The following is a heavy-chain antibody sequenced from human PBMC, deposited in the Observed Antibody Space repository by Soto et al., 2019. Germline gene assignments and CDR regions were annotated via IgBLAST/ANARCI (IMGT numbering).Heavy chain of an antibody. J-gene: IGHJ5*02. CDR1: GFTFSSYS. V-gene: IGHV3-21*01. CDR2: ISSSSSYI. D-gene: IGHD6-13*01. Sequence: GGSLRLSCAASGFTFSSYSMNWVRQAPGKGLEWVSSISSSSSYIYYADSVKGRFTISRDNAKNSLYLQMNSLRAEDTAVYYCAGGTAPAGTSGQFDTWGQGTLVTVSS. CDR3: AGGTAPAGTSGQFDT.